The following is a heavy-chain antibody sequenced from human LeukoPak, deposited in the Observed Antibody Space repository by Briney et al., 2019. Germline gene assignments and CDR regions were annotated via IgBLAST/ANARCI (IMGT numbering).Heavy chain of an antibody. V-gene: IGHV3-23*01. Sequence: GGSLRLSCAASGFTFSSYAMSWVRQAPGKGLEWVSAISGSGGSTYYADSVKGRFTISRDTSKNTLYLQMNSLRAEDTAVYYCAKATRGRYCSSTSCYGAYYYYGMDVWGQGTTVTVSS. CDR3: AKATRGRYCSSTSCYGAYYYYGMDV. D-gene: IGHD2-2*01. J-gene: IGHJ6*02. CDR1: GFTFSSYA. CDR2: ISGSGGST.